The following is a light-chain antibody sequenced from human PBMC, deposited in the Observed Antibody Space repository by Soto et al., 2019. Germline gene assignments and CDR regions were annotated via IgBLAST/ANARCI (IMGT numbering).Light chain of an antibody. V-gene: IGLV1-40*01. J-gene: IGLJ2*01. Sequence: VLTQPPSVSGAPGQRVTLSCTGSSSNIGAGYDVHWYQQLPGTAPKLLIYGNSNRPSGVPDRFSGSKSGTSASLAITGLQAEDEADYYCQSYDSSLSVVVFGGGTQLTVL. CDR1: SSNIGAGYD. CDR3: QSYDSSLSVVV. CDR2: GNS.